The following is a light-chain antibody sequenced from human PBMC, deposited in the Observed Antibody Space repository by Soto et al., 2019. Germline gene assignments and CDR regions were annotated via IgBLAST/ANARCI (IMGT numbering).Light chain of an antibody. Sequence: QSVLTQPPSVSGAPGQRVTISCTGRSSNIGAGYDVHWYRQLPGRAPKLLIYANSNRPSGVPDRFSGSRSGTSASLAITGLQAEDEADHSCQSYDSSLSGFYVFGTGTKVTVL. CDR3: QSYDSSLSGFYV. J-gene: IGLJ1*01. CDR1: SSNIGAGYD. V-gene: IGLV1-40*01. CDR2: ANS.